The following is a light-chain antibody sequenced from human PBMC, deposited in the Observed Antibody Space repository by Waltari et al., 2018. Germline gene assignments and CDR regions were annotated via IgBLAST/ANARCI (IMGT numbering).Light chain of an antibody. J-gene: IGLJ1*01. CDR3: SSYTSSSSRV. Sequence: QSALTQPPPVSASPGQSITIPCTGTSSSVGVFNHFPWYQQHPGKAPKLMIYDVSKRPSGVSKRFSGSKSGNTVSLTISGLQTVDEADYYCSSYTSSSSRVFGTGTKVTVL. CDR2: DVS. CDR1: SSSVGVFNH. V-gene: IGLV2-14*01.